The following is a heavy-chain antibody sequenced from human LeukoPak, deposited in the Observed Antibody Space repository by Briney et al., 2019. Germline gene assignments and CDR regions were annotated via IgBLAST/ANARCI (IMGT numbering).Heavy chain of an antibody. V-gene: IGHV3-7*01. CDR1: GFTFSSYW. CDR2: IKQDGSEK. J-gene: IGHJ4*02. D-gene: IGHD6-19*01. Sequence: GGSLRLSCAASGFTFSSYWMSWVRQAPGKGLEGVANIKQDGSEKYYVDSVKGRFTTSRDNAKNSLYLQMNSLRAEDTAVYYCARDLNPGIAVAGTSLAEPFDYWGQGTLVTVSS. CDR3: ARDLNPGIAVAGTSLAEPFDY.